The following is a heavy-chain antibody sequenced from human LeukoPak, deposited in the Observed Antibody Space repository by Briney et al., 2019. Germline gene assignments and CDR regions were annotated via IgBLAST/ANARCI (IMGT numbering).Heavy chain of an antibody. D-gene: IGHD3-3*01. CDR2: ISSSSSYI. CDR3: ARVFRFLDYFDY. V-gene: IGHV3-21*01. CDR1: GFTFSSYS. J-gene: IGHJ4*02. Sequence: GGSLRLSCAASGFTFSSYSMNWVRQAPGKGLEWVSSISSSSSYIYYADSVKGRFTISRDNAKNSLYLQMNSLRAEDTAVYYCARVFRFLDYFDYCGQGTLVTVSS.